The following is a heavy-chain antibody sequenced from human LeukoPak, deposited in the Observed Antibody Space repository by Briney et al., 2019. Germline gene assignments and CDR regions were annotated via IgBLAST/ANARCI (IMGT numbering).Heavy chain of an antibody. J-gene: IGHJ4*02. D-gene: IGHD3-10*01. CDR2: ISSSGSTI. CDR3: ARDLYDYGSGSYYDY. CDR1: GFTFSDYY. V-gene: IGHV3-11*01. Sequence: GGSLRLSCAASGFTFSDYYMSWIRQAPGKGLEWVSYISSSGSTIYYADSVKGRFTISRDNSKNSLYLQMNSLRAEDTAVYYCARDLYDYGSGSYYDYWGQGTLVTVSS.